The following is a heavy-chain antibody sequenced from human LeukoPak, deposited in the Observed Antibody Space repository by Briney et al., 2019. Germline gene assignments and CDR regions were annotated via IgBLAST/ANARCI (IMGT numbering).Heavy chain of an antibody. D-gene: IGHD6-13*01. Sequence: GGSLRLSCAASGFTFSSYGMHWVRQAPGKGLEWVAVIWYDGSNKYYADSVKGRFTISRDNSKNTLYLQMNSLRAEDTAVYYCARDLSSWFRDDAFDIWGQGTMVTVSS. CDR1: GFTFSSYG. CDR2: IWYDGSNK. CDR3: ARDLSSWFRDDAFDI. J-gene: IGHJ3*02. V-gene: IGHV3-33*01.